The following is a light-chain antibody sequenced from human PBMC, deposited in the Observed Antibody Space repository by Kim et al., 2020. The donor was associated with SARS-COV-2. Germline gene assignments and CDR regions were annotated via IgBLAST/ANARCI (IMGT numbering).Light chain of an antibody. J-gene: IGLJ3*02. Sequence: QAVVTQPPSVSGAPGQRVTISCTGSSTNIGSYDVNWYQQLPGTAPKLLIYADINRPSGVPDRFSGSKSGTSASLAITGLQAEDEADYFCQSYGNTLNGLWVFGGGTQLTVL. V-gene: IGLV1-40*01. CDR2: ADI. CDR1: STNIGSYD. CDR3: QSYGNTLNGLWV.